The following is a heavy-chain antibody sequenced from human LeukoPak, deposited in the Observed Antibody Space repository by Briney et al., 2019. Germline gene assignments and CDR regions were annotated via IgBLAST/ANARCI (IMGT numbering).Heavy chain of an antibody. V-gene: IGHV5-51*01. J-gene: IGHJ6*02. CDR1: GYIFTNYW. CDR3: ARHGEAAAFVHPPDDSFQHYGMDV. CDR2: IYPGDSDT. D-gene: IGHD6-13*01. Sequence: RGESLKISCKGSGYIFTNYWIGWVRQMPGKGLEWMGIIYPGDSDTRYSPSFQGQVTISADKSISTAYLQWSSLKASDTAMYYCARHGEAAAFVHPPDDSFQHYGMDVWGQGTTVTVSS.